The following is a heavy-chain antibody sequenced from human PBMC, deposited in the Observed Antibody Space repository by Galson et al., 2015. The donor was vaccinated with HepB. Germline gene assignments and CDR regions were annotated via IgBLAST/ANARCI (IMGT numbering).Heavy chain of an antibody. CDR3: ARAGTGDCSTTTCYARGY. J-gene: IGHJ4*02. CDR2: IRYDGSNK. Sequence: SLRLSCAASGFTFSSYGMHWVRQAPGKGLEWVAFIRYDGSNKHYADSVKGRFTISRDNSKNTLYLQMSSLRAEDTAVYYCARAGTGDCSTTTCYARGYWGQGTLVTVSS. D-gene: IGHD2-2*01. CDR1: GFTFSSYG. V-gene: IGHV3-30*02.